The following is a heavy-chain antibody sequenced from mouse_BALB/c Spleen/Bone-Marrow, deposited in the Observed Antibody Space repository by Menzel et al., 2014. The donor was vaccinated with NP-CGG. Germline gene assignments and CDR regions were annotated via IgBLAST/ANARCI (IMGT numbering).Heavy chain of an antibody. CDR1: GYTFIDYE. J-gene: IGHJ2*01. CDR3: ARLRQLGLRTIDY. V-gene: IGHV1-15*01. D-gene: IGHD3-2*01. CDR2: IHPGSGGT. Sequence: QVQLKQPGAELVRPGASVKLSCKALGYTFIDYEIHWVKQTPVHGLEWIGAIHPGSGGTAYNQKFKGKATLTADKYSSTVYMELSSLTSEDSVVYYCARLRQLGLRTIDYWGQGTTLTVSS.